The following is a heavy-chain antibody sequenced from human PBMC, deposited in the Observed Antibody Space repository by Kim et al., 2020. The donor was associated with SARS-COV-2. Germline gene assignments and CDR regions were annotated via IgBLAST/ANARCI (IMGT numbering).Heavy chain of an antibody. CDR3: ARMGYCSSTSCYYAFDI. D-gene: IGHD2-2*01. CDR2: INPNSGGT. CDR1: GYTFTGYY. V-gene: IGHV1-2*02. Sequence: ASVKVSCKASGYTFTGYYMHWVRQAPGQGLEWMGWINPNSGGTNYAQKFQGRVTMTRDTSISTAYMELSRLRSDDTAVYYCARMGYCSSTSCYYAFDIWGQGTMVTVSS. J-gene: IGHJ3*02.